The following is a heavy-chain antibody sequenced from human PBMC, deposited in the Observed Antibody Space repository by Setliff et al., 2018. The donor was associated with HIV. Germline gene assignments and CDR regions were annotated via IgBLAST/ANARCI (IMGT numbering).Heavy chain of an antibody. CDR1: GYNFTNYW. V-gene: IGHV5-51*01. J-gene: IGHJ4*02. D-gene: IGHD3-22*01. CDR2: IFPGDSDT. Sequence: GESLKISCKGSGYNFTNYWIGWVRQMPGKGLEWMGIIFPGDSDTRYSRSFQGQVTISADKSISTAYLQWSSLKASDTAMYYRARQRYYDSSPFDYWGQGTLVTVSS. CDR3: ARQRYYDSSPFDY.